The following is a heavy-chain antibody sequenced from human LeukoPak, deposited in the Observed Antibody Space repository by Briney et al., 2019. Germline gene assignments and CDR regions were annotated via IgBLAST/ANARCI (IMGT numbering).Heavy chain of an antibody. CDR3: ARQRRSSGWPNDY. CDR1: GYSFTSYW. CDR2: IYPGDSYT. D-gene: IGHD6-19*01. J-gene: IGHJ4*02. V-gene: IGHV5-51*01. Sequence: GESLKISCKGSGYSFTSYWIAWVRQMPGKGLEWMGIIYPGDSYTTYSPSFQGQVTITADKSISTAYLQWSSLKASDNAMYYCARQRRSSGWPNDYWGQGTLVTVSS.